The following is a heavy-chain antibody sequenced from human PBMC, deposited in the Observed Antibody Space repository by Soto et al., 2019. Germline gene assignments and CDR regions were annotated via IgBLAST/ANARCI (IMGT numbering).Heavy chain of an antibody. J-gene: IGHJ4*02. V-gene: IGHV3-21*06. D-gene: IGHD5-12*01. CDR1: GFTFRNFA. Sequence: GGSLRLSCAVSGFTFRNFAMNWVRQAPGKGLEWVSSISSTGGSIYYAESLKGRFTVSRDNAQNFLYLQMNRLRVEDTAVYYCATGDGSSALDYWGQGTLVTVSS. CDR2: ISSTGGSI. CDR3: ATGDGSSALDY.